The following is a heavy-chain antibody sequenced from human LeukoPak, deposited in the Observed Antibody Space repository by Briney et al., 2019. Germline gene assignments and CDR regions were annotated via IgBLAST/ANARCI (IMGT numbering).Heavy chain of an antibody. CDR1: GYTFTGYY. CDR3: ARTSMVRGVRPPFDY. J-gene: IGHJ4*02. D-gene: IGHD3-10*01. V-gene: IGHV1-2*02. CDR2: INPNSGGT. Sequence: ASVTVSCKASGYTFTGYYMHWVRQAPGQGLEWMGWINPNSGGTNYAQKFQGRVTMTRDTSISTAYMELSRLRSDDTAVYYCARTSMVRGVRPPFDYWGQGTLVTVSS.